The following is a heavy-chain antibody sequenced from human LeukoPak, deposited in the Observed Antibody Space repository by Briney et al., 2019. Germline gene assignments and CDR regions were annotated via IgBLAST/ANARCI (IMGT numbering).Heavy chain of an antibody. CDR1: GYTYTGYY. CDR3: ARAIFGIAAAGRAYYFDY. J-gene: IGHJ4*02. Sequence: ASVKVSCKASGYTYTGYYMHWVRQAPGQGLEWMGIINPSGGSTSYAQKFQGRVTMTRDTSTSTVYMELSSLRSEDTAVYSCARAIFGIAAAGRAYYFDYWGQGTLVSVSS. V-gene: IGHV1-46*01. D-gene: IGHD6-13*01. CDR2: INPSGGST.